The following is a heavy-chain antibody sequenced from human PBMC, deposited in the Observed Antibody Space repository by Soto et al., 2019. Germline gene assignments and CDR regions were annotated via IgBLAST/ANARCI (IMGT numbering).Heavy chain of an antibody. CDR2: INQDGSEK. J-gene: IGHJ4*02. CDR3: ARDFGVQELDY. Sequence: GGSLRLSCAASGFTFSSFWITWVRQAPGKGLEWVANINQDGSEKHYVDSVKGRFTLSRDNAENSVYLQMNSLRADDTAVYYCARDFGVQELDYWGQGTLVTVSS. CDR1: GFTFSSFW. D-gene: IGHD3-3*01. V-gene: IGHV3-7*01.